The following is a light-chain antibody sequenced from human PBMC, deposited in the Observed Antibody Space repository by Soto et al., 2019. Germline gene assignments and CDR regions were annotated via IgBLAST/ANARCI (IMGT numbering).Light chain of an antibody. CDR1: QSVLYSSNNKNY. CDR3: QQYYSTPLT. Sequence: DIVMTQSPDSLAVSLGERATINFKSSQSVLYSSNNKNYLAWYQQKPGQPPKXLIYWASTRESGVPDRFSGSGSGTDFTLTISSLQAEDVAVYYCQQYYSTPLTFGQGTRLEIK. J-gene: IGKJ5*01. CDR2: WAS. V-gene: IGKV4-1*01.